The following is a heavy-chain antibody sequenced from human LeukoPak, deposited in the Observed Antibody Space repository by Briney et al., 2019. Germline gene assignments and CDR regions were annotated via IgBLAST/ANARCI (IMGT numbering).Heavy chain of an antibody. CDR1: GFTFSGYA. CDR3: AKAFREYVSSSYSSFDI. D-gene: IGHD6-13*01. Sequence: GGSLRLSCAGSGFTFSGYAMSWVRQAPGKGLEWVSTITGSAGTTHYADSVEGRFTISRDNSKNILYLQMHSLSTEDTAICYCAKAFREYVSSSYSSFDIWGQGTMVTVSS. J-gene: IGHJ3*02. CDR2: ITGSAGTT. V-gene: IGHV3-23*01.